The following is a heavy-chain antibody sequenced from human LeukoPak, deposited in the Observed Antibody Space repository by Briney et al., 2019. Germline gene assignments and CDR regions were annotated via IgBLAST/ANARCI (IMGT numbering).Heavy chain of an antibody. CDR2: SNTDGTVT. Sequence: PGGSLRLSCAASGYTFSKYYILWVRHAPGKGLESVSRSNTDGTVTTYADSVKGRFTVSRDNADNTMFLQMNSVRDEDTAVYYCATKQWLAPPPDSWGQGTPVTVSS. CDR1: GYTFSKYY. J-gene: IGHJ4*02. CDR3: ATKQWLAPPPDS. D-gene: IGHD6-19*01. V-gene: IGHV3-74*01.